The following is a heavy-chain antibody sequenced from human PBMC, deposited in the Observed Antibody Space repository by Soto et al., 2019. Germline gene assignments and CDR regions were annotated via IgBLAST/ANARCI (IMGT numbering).Heavy chain of an antibody. V-gene: IGHV3-48*03. J-gene: IGHJ6*02. Sequence: VGSLRLSCAASGFIFSDYEMNWFRQAPVNGLEWVSYISSSGSNKYYADSVKGRFTISRDNSKNTLYLQMNSLRAEDTAVYYCANSGKVGYSYGYGGMDVWGQGTTVTVSS. CDR3: ANSGKVGYSYGYGGMDV. CDR1: GFIFSDYE. CDR2: ISSSGSNK. D-gene: IGHD5-18*01.